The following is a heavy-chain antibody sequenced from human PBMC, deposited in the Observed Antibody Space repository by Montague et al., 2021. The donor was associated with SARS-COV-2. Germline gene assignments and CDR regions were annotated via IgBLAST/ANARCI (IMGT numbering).Heavy chain of an antibody. J-gene: IGHJ4*02. Sequence: SETLSLTCVVSDVSLSNSTWRSWVRQSPGKGLEWVGETYLSGFTQYNPSVKSRVTISLDDSRSQFSLRLTSVTAADTAVYFCARGGLGNRGFDYWGQGALVTVSS. D-gene: IGHD3/OR15-3a*01. CDR3: ARGGLGNRGFDY. CDR1: DVSLSNSTW. CDR2: TYLSGFT. V-gene: IGHV4-4*02.